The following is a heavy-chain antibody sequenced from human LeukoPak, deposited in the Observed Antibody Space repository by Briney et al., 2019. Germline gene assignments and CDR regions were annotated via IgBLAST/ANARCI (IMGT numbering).Heavy chain of an antibody. D-gene: IGHD2-8*01. V-gene: IGHV1-2*06. CDR2: INPNSGGT. J-gene: IGHJ4*02. CDR3: ARAYCTNGVCYIGY. Sequence: ASVKVSCKAFGYIFTIYGISWVRQAPGQGLEWMGRINPNSGGTNYAQKFQGRVTMTRDTSISTAYMELSRLRSDDTAVYYCARAYCTNGVCYIGYWGQGTLVTVSS. CDR1: GYIFTIYG.